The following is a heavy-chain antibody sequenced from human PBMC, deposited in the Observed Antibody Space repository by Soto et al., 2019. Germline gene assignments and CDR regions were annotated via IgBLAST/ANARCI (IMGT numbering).Heavy chain of an antibody. V-gene: IGHV2-5*02. CDR3: AHSASMVRGGSFDP. J-gene: IGHJ5*02. Sequence: QITLKESGPTLVKPTQTLTLTCTFSGFSLSTSGVGVGWIRQPPGKALEWLGLIYWDDDKRYRPSLKSRLTITKDTSKNQVVLTMTNMDPVDTATYYCAHSASMVRGGSFDPWGQGTLVTVSS. D-gene: IGHD3-10*01. CDR2: IYWDDDK. CDR1: GFSLSTSGVG.